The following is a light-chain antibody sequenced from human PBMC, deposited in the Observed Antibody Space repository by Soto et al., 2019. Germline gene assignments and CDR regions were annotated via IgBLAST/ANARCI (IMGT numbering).Light chain of an antibody. CDR3: SSYTGSTTRYV. Sequence: QSALTQPASVSGSPGQSITISCTGTSGDVGRFNYVSWYQQHPGKAPKVMIYDVSNRPSGVSNRFSGSKSGNTASLTISGLQAEDEADYYCSSYTGSTTRYVFGDGTNVTVL. J-gene: IGLJ1*01. CDR1: SGDVGRFNY. V-gene: IGLV2-14*01. CDR2: DVS.